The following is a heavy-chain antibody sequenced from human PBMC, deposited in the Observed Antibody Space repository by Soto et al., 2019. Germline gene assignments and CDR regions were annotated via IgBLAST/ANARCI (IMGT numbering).Heavy chain of an antibody. D-gene: IGHD6-19*01. V-gene: IGHV3-33*01. CDR1: GFTFSSYG. CDR2: IWYDGSNK. CDR3: ARDSRGWYGPSDAFDI. J-gene: IGHJ3*02. Sequence: GGSLRLSCAASGFTFSSYGMHWVRQAPGKGLEWVAVIWYDGSNKYYADSVKGRFTISRDNSKNTLYLQMNSLRAEDTAVYYCARDSRGWYGPSDAFDIWGQGTMVTVSS.